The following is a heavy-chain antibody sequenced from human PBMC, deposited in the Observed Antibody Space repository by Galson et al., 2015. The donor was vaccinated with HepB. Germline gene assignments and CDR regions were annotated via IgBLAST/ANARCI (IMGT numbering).Heavy chain of an antibody. CDR3: ARDNKLLHYYYGMDV. CDR2: IYSGGST. D-gene: IGHD1-7*01. V-gene: IGHV3-53*01. J-gene: IGHJ6*02. CDR1: GFTVSSNY. Sequence: SLRLSCAASGFTVSSNYMSWVRQAPGKGLEWVSVIYSGGSTYYADSVKGRFTISRDNSKNTLYLQMNSLRAEDTAVYYCARDNKLLHYYYGMDVWGQGTTVTVSS.